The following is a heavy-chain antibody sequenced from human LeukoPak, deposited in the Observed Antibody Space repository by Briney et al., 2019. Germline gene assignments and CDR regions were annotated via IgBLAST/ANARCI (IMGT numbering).Heavy chain of an antibody. CDR3: ARHGFYGDSARRKFDP. D-gene: IGHD4-17*01. J-gene: IGHJ5*02. CDR2: ISHAGYT. Sequence: SETLSLTCTVYNGPLSGYYWSWLRQPPGTGLEWIGEISHAGYTNLNPSLKSRLTISLDTSKNHFSLRLTSLTAADTAVYFCARHGFYGDSARRKFDPWGQGTLVTVSS. CDR1: NGPLSGYY. V-gene: IGHV4-34*01.